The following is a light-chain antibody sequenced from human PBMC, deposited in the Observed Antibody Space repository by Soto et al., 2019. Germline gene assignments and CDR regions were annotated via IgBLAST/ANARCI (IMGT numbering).Light chain of an antibody. Sequence: ETMMTQSPDTLSVSLVERATLSCRASQSLRSSLAWYQQKPGQAPRLLIYDASTRATGIPARFSGSGSGTDFTLTISRLEPEDFAVYYCQQYGNSPPETFGQGTRLEIK. V-gene: IGKV3-15*01. J-gene: IGKJ5*01. CDR3: QQYGNSPPET. CDR1: QSLRSS. CDR2: DAS.